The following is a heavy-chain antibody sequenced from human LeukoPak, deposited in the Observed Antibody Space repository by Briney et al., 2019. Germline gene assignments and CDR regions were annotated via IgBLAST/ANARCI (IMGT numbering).Heavy chain of an antibody. CDR3: ARGYGYNTNFDY. CDR1: GGTLSSYA. V-gene: IGHV1-69*05. CDR2: IIPIFGTA. J-gene: IGHJ4*02. D-gene: IGHD5-24*01. Sequence: GASVKVSCKASGGTLSSYAISWVRQAPGQGLEWMGGIIPIFGTANYAQKFQGRVTITTDESTSTAYMELSSLRSEDTAVYYCARGYGYNTNFDYWGQGTLVTVSS.